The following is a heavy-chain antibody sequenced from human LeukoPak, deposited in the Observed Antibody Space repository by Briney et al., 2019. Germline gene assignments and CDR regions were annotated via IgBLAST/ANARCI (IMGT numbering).Heavy chain of an antibody. Sequence: GGSLRLSCAVFGFTVSGNYMTWVRQAPGKGLEWVSVIYSGGTTYYRDSVKGRFTISRDTSKNTVYLQMDSLRPEDTAVYYCASGPTYDYVRVILYWGQGTLVTVSS. J-gene: IGHJ4*02. CDR3: ASGPTYDYVRVILY. CDR1: GFTVSGNY. CDR2: IYSGGTT. D-gene: IGHD3-16*01. V-gene: IGHV3-53*05.